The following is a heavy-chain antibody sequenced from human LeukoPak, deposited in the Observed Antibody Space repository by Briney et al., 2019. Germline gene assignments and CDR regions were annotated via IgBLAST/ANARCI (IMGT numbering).Heavy chain of an antibody. CDR2: INHSGST. Sequence: SETLSLTCAVYGVSFSGYYWSWIRQPPGKGLEWIGEINHSGSTNYNPSLKSRVTISVDTSKNQFSLKLSSVTAADTAVYYCARGRISPIAARSYYFDYWGQGTLVTVSS. CDR1: GVSFSGYY. CDR3: ARGRISPIAARSYYFDY. J-gene: IGHJ4*02. D-gene: IGHD6-6*01. V-gene: IGHV4-34*01.